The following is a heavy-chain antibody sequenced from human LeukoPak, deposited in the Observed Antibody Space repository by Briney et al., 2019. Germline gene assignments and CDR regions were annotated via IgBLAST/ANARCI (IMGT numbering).Heavy chain of an antibody. D-gene: IGHD6-13*01. CDR1: GYTFTGYY. V-gene: IGHV1-2*06. Sequence: ASVKVSCKASGYTFTGYYMHWVRQAPGQGLEWMGRINPNSGGTNYAQKFQGRVTMTRDTSISTAYMELSRLRSDDTAVYYCASYSSSWYESGYWGQGTLVTVSS. CDR2: INPNSGGT. J-gene: IGHJ4*02. CDR3: ASYSSSWYESGY.